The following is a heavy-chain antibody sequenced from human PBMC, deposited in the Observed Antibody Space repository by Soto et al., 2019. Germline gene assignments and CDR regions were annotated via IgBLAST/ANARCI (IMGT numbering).Heavy chain of an antibody. CDR1: GGTFIDYA. J-gene: IGHJ6*02. CDR3: ARALVGASLVGGRYYGMDV. Sequence: QVQLVQSGAEVKKPGSSVRVSCEASGGTFIDYAFSWVRQAPGQGLEWMGGTVPISGTANYAQKFQGRVTITADESTSTAYMELSSLRSEDTAVYYCARALVGASLVGGRYYGMDVWGQGTTVTVSS. V-gene: IGHV1-69*01. CDR2: TVPISGTA. D-gene: IGHD1-26*01.